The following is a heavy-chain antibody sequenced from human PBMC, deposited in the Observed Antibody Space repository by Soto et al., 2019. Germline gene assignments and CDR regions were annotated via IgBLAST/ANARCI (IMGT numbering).Heavy chain of an antibody. J-gene: IGHJ4*02. CDR2: INAGNGNSNT. CDR1: GYTFTNYA. CDR3: ARVFGLYRSGWYGY. V-gene: IGHV1-3*01. Sequence: ASVKVSCKASGYTFTNYAIHWVRQAPGQGLEWMGWINAGNGNSNTKYSQKFQGRVTITTDTSASTAYIELSSLRSEDTAVYYCARVFGLYRSGWYGYWGQGTLVTVSS. D-gene: IGHD6-19*01.